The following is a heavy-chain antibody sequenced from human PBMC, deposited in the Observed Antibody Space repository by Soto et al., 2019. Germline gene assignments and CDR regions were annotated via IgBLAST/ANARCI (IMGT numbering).Heavy chain of an antibody. Sequence: PSQTLSLTCAISGDSVSSNSATWNWIRQSPSRGLEWLGRTYHRSKWYYDYAASVQSRISINPDTSKNQFSLQLKSVTPEDSALSYFSKVGAGQVRGPGYWDDWDQGPLVTVAS. V-gene: IGHV6-1*01. CDR2: TYHRSKWYY. CDR3: SKVGAGQVRGPGYWDD. D-gene: IGHD1-26*01. CDR1: GDSVSSNSAT. J-gene: IGHJ4*02.